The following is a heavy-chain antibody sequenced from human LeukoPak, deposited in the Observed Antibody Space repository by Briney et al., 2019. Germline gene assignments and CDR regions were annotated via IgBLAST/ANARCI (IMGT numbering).Heavy chain of an antibody. CDR1: GFTFSSYE. CDR2: ISSSGSTI. J-gene: IGHJ4*02. Sequence: GRSLRLSCAASGFTFSSYEMNWVRQAPGKGLEWVSYISSSGSTIYYADSVKGRFTISRDNSKNTLYLQMNSLRAEDTAVYYCAKLTAVAAPFDYWGQGTLVTVSS. D-gene: IGHD6-19*01. CDR3: AKLTAVAAPFDY. V-gene: IGHV3-48*03.